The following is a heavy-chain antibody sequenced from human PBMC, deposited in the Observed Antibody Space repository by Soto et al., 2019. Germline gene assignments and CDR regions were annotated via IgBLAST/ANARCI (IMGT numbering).Heavy chain of an antibody. CDR2: ISYDGSNK. V-gene: IGHV3-30*18. J-gene: IGHJ4*02. CDR1: GFTFSSYG. CDR3: AKGATYYYDSSGPFGY. D-gene: IGHD3-22*01. Sequence: QVQLVESGGGVVQPGRSLRLSCAASGFTFSSYGMHWVRQAPGKGLEWVAVISYDGSNKYYADSVKGRFTISRDNSKNTLYLQMNSLRAEDTAVYYCAKGATYYYDSSGPFGYWGQGTLVTVSS.